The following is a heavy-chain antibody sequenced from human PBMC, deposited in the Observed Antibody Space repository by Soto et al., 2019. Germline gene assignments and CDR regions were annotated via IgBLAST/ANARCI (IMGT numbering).Heavy chain of an antibody. J-gene: IGHJ4*02. V-gene: IGHV5-51*01. D-gene: IGHD2-8*01. CDR1: GYTFTSHW. CDR2: IFPADSEI. CDR3: ARPLYPGYCTDGVCYSYDF. Sequence: GESLKLSCQTFGYTFTSHWIAWVRQKPGKGLVWMGIIFPADSEIRQSPSFRGHVTISADKSISTAYLQWSSLEASDTAVYYCARPLYPGYCTDGVCYSYDFWGQGTPVTVSS.